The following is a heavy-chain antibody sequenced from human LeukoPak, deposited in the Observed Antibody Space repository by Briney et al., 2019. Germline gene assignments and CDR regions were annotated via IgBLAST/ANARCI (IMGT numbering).Heavy chain of an antibody. V-gene: IGHV3-48*03. Sequence: GGSLRLSCAASGFTLSSYEMNWVRQVPGKGLEWVSYISDSGSTIYYADSMKGRFTVSRDNARNSLYLQMNSLRAEDTAVYYCARETDSTLFDYWGQGTLVTVSS. D-gene: IGHD2-2*01. CDR2: ISDSGSTI. CDR1: GFTLSSYE. J-gene: IGHJ4*02. CDR3: ARETDSTLFDY.